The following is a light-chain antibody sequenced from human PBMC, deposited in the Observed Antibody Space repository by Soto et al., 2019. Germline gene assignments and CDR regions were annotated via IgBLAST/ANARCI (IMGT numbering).Light chain of an antibody. CDR1: QSVRSGY. CDR2: HAS. J-gene: IGKJ1*01. Sequence: EIVLTQSPGTLSLSPGERATLSCRASQSVRSGYLAWYQQKPGQAPRLLIYHASSRVTGIPGRFSGSGSGTDFTLTISRLEPEDFAVYHCQQYGGSPGTFGQGTKVEIK. CDR3: QQYGGSPGT. V-gene: IGKV3-20*01.